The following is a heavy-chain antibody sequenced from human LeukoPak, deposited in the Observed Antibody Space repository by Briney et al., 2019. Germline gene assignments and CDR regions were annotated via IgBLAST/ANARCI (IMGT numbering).Heavy chain of an antibody. D-gene: IGHD3-10*01. J-gene: IGHJ5*02. CDR1: GYTFTDYY. CDR2: INPNSGGT. CDR3: ARAMVRGVNWFDL. Sequence: ASVTVSFKASGYTFTDYYMHWVRQAPGQGLEWMGWINPNSGGTNYSQKFQGWVTMTRDTSISTAYMELSRMRSDDTAVYYCARAMVRGVNWFDLWGQGTLVTVSS. V-gene: IGHV1-2*04.